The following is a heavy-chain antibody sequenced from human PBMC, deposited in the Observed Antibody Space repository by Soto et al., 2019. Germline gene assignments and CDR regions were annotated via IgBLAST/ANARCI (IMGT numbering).Heavy chain of an antibody. V-gene: IGHV3-74*01. Sequence: EVQLVESGGDLIQPGGSLRLSCAASGFTFSSYWIHWVRQAPGRGLVWVSRMNADVSSTSYAAAVKGRFTISRDNTKKTVYLQMNSLRAEDTAVYYCARNYYALGSQHPRGYDYYMDLWGKGTTVTVSS. CDR3: ARNYYALGSQHPRGYDYYMDL. CDR2: MNADVSST. CDR1: GFTFSSYW. D-gene: IGHD3-10*01. J-gene: IGHJ6*03.